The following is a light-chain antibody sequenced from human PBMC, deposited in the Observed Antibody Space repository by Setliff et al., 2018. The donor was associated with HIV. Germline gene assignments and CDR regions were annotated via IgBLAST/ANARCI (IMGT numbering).Light chain of an antibody. Sequence: QSALTQPASVSGSPGQSITISCTGTSGDVGSYNLVSWYQQHPGKAPKVMIYEVSKRPSGVSNRFSGSKSGNTASLTISGLQAEDEADYYCSSYTTRSTVAFGGGTKVTVL. J-gene: IGLJ2*01. CDR2: EVS. CDR3: SSYTTRSTVA. CDR1: SGDVGSYNL. V-gene: IGLV2-14*02.